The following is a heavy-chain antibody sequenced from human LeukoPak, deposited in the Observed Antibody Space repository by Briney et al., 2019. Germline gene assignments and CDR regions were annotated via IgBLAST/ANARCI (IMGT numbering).Heavy chain of an antibody. CDR2: INPNSGGT. CDR1: GYTFTGYY. D-gene: IGHD3-3*01. V-gene: IGHV1-2*02. Sequence: GASVKVSCKASGYTFTGYYMHWVRQAPGQGLEWMGWINPNSGGTNYAQKFQGRVTMTRDASISTAYMELSRLRSDDTAVYYCARDRRFLEWSVCSYWGQGTLVTVSS. J-gene: IGHJ4*02. CDR3: ARDRRFLEWSVCSY.